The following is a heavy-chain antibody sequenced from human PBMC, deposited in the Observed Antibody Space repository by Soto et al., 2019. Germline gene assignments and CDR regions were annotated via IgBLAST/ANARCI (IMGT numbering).Heavy chain of an antibody. V-gene: IGHV5-10-1*01. CDR3: ARQASALSRIQLWSSFDI. CDR1: GYNFTSYW. CDR2: IYPSDSCT. J-gene: IGHJ3*02. D-gene: IGHD5-18*01. Sequence: GESLKISCKGSGYNFTSYWISCVRQMPGKGLEWMGRIYPSDSCTNYSPSFQGHVTISADKSISTAYLQWSSLKASDTAMYYCARQASALSRIQLWSSFDIWGQGTMVTVSS.